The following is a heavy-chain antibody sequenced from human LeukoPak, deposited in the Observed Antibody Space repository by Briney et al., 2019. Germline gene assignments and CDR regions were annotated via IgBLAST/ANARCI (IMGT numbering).Heavy chain of an antibody. J-gene: IGHJ6*02. CDR3: ARDKSRTGMDV. V-gene: IGHV1-69*04. Sequence: SVKVSCKASGGTFSSYAISWVRQAPGQGLEWMGRIIPILGIADYAQKFQGRVTITADKSTSTAYMELSSLRSEDTAVYYCARDKSRTGMDVWGQGTTVTVSS. CDR2: IIPILGIA. CDR1: GGTFSSYA.